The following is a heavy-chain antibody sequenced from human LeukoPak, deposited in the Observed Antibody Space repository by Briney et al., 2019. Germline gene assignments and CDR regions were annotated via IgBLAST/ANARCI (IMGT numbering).Heavy chain of an antibody. CDR3: ARVRSLYYYYYMDV. Sequence: PGGSLRLSCAASGFTFSTYSMNWVRQSPGKGLEWVSYISSGSSTIYYADSVKGRFTISRDNAKNSLDLQMNSLRAEDTALYYCARVRSLYYYYYMDVWGKGTTVTVSS. CDR2: ISSGSSTI. J-gene: IGHJ6*03. CDR1: GFTFSTYS. V-gene: IGHV3-48*04.